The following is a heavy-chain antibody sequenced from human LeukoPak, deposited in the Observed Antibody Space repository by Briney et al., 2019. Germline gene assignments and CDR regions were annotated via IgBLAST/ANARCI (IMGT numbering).Heavy chain of an antibody. D-gene: IGHD3-22*01. J-gene: IGHJ4*02. Sequence: GASVKVSCKASGYTFTSYYMHWVRQAPGQGLEWMGIINPSGGSTSYAQKFQGRVTMTRDTSTSTVYMELSSLRSEDTDVYYCAREVKYYDSSGYPDYWGQGTLVTVSS. V-gene: IGHV1-46*01. CDR3: AREVKYYDSSGYPDY. CDR2: INPSGGST. CDR1: GYTFTSYY.